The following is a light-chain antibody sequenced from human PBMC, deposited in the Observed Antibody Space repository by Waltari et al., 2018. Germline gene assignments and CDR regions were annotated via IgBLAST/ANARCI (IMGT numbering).Light chain of an antibody. Sequence: SYELTQPPAVSVSPGQTARITCSGDALPKEYAFWYQQKPGQAPVLVTYKDPERPSGIPYRFSGSSSGTTVTLTISGVQAEDEADYYCQSGDSTSTHVVFGGGTKLTVL. J-gene: IGLJ2*01. V-gene: IGLV3-25*03. CDR2: KDP. CDR3: QSGDSTSTHVV. CDR1: ALPKEY.